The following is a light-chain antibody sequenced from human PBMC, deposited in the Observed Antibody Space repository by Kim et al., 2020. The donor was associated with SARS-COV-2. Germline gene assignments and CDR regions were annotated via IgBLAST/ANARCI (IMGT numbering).Light chain of an antibody. CDR3: QSYDSSDWV. J-gene: IGLJ3*02. CDR2: EDN. V-gene: IGLV6-57*04. Sequence: NFMLTQPHSVSESPGKTVSISCTRSSGSIDSNYVQWYQQRPGSAPTTVIYEDNQRPSGVPDRFSGSIDSSSNSASLTISGLKTEDEADYYCQSYDSSDWVFGGGTKVTVL. CDR1: SGSIDSNY.